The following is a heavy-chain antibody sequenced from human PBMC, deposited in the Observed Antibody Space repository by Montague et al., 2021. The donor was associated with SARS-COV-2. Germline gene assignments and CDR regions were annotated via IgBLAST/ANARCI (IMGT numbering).Heavy chain of an antibody. CDR1: GGSFSGYY. D-gene: IGHD3-10*01. CDR3: ARVRYYGSGTSLGMDV. V-gene: IGHV4-34*01. CDR2: INHSGSA. J-gene: IGHJ6*02. Sequence: SETLSLTCAVYGGSFSGYYWSWIRQPPGKGLEWRGEINHSGSANYNPSLKSRVTITVDTSKNQFSLKLCSVTAADTAVYYCARVRYYGSGTSLGMDVWGQGTTVTVSS.